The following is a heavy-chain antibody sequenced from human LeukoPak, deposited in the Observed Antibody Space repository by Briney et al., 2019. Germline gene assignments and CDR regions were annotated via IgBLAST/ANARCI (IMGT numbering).Heavy chain of an antibody. J-gene: IGHJ5*02. Sequence: GGSLRLSCAASGFTFSSYAIHWVRQAPGKGLEGVAVISYDGSNKYYADSVKGRFTLSRDNSKNTLYLQMTSLRAEDTAVYYCARDSYGSGSYYGNWFDPWGQGTLVTVSS. V-gene: IGHV3-30-3*01. CDR2: ISYDGSNK. D-gene: IGHD3-10*01. CDR3: ARDSYGSGSYYGNWFDP. CDR1: GFTFSSYA.